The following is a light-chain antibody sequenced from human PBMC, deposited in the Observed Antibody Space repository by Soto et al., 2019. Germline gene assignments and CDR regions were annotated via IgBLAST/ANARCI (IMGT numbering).Light chain of an antibody. J-gene: IGKJ1*01. CDR1: QSVGTK. V-gene: IGKV3-15*01. CDR3: QQYYDWPQT. Sequence: ETVLTQSPATLSVSPGERATLSCGASQSVGTKLAWYQQKPGQTPRLLIYGASTRATGIPARFSGDGSGTEFTLTISSLQSEDLAIYYCQQYYDWPQTFGQGTKVDIK. CDR2: GAS.